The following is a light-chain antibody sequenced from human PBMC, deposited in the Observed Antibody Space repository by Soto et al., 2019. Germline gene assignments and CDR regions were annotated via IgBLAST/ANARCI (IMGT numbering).Light chain of an antibody. CDR2: VVS. Sequence: IHITQSPSSVSASVGDRVTITCRASQDIRTWLAWYQQKPGNAPKLLIYVVSSLQSGVPSRFSGSGSGTEFTLTISSLQPDDFATYYCQQYNSYSPLTFGGGTKVDI. V-gene: IGKV1-5*01. CDR3: QQYNSYSPLT. J-gene: IGKJ4*01. CDR1: QDIRTW.